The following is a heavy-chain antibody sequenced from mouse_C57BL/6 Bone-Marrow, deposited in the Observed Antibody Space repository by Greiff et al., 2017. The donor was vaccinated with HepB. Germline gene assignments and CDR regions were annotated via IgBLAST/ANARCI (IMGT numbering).Heavy chain of an antibody. CDR2: ISDGGSYT. D-gene: IGHD1-1*01. CDR1: GFTFSSYA. Sequence: DVQLVESGGGLVKPGGSLKLSCAASGFTFSSYAMSWVRQTPEKRLEWVATISDGGSYTYYPDNVKGRFTISRDNAKNNLYLQMSHLKSEDTAMYYCARDWDYYGSSSSYWVQGTLVTVSA. V-gene: IGHV5-4*01. J-gene: IGHJ3*01. CDR3: ARDWDYYGSSSSY.